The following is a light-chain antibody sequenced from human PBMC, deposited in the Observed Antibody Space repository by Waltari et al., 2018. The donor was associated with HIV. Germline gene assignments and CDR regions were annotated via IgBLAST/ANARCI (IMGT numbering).Light chain of an antibody. CDR1: KSNIGAGYD. CDR3: QSYDSSLTTTV. Sequence: QSVLTQPPSVSGDPGQRVTISCTGSKSNIGAGYDAHSYQQVPGTAPNRLIYGNNNRASGVPDRFSGSKSGTSASLAISGLQAEDEAEYHCQSYDSSLTTTVFGGGTKLTVL. J-gene: IGLJ2*01. V-gene: IGLV1-40*01. CDR2: GNN.